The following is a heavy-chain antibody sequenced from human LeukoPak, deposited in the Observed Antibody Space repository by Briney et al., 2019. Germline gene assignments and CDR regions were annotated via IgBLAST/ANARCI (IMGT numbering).Heavy chain of an antibody. Sequence: GGSLRLSCIASGLTFGDYAMSWVRQAPGKGLEWVGFIRSNSYGGTADYAASVKGRFSISRDDSKSIAYLQMNSLKTEDTAVYYCTRDAESRYYDSSGYPYWGQGTLVTVSS. CDR3: TRDAESRYYDSSGYPY. CDR1: GLTFGDYA. V-gene: IGHV3-49*04. D-gene: IGHD3-22*01. CDR2: IRSNSYGGTA. J-gene: IGHJ4*02.